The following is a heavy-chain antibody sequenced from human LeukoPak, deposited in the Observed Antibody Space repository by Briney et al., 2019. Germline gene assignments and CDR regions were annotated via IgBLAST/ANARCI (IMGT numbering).Heavy chain of an antibody. D-gene: IGHD2-15*01. J-gene: IGHJ4*02. CDR3: AKDLGYCGVGSCTTIDY. CDR1: EFTFSTYW. V-gene: IGHV3-48*04. Sequence: GGSLRLSCAASEFTFSTYWMTWVRQAPGKGLEWVSYISSSGSTIYYADSVKGRFTISRDNAKNSLYLQMNSLRAEDTAVYYCAKDLGYCGVGSCTTIDYWGQGTLVTVSS. CDR2: ISSSGSTI.